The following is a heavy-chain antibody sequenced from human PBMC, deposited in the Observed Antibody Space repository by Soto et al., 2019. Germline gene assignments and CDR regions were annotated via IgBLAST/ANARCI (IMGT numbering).Heavy chain of an antibody. CDR3: ARRGATTINNWFDP. D-gene: IGHD1-26*01. Sequence: WETLSLTCTVPGGSISSSSYYWGWIRQPPGKGLEWIGSIYYSGSTYYNPSLKSRVTISVDTSKNQFSLKLSSVTAADTAVYYCARRGATTINNWFDPWGQGTLVTVSS. CDR1: GGSISSSSYY. J-gene: IGHJ5*02. V-gene: IGHV4-39*01. CDR2: IYYSGST.